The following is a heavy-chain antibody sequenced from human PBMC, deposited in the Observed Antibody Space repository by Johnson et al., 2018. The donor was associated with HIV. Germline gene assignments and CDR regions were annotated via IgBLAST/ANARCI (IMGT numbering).Heavy chain of an antibody. CDR2: ISSRGSTI. CDR3: ARENWGQRMNAFDI. J-gene: IGHJ3*02. Sequence: QVQLVESGGGLVQPGRSLRLSCAASGFTFSDYYMSWIRQAPGKGLEWVSYISSRGSTIYYADSVKGRFTISRDNAKNTLYLQMNSLRAEDTAVYYCARENWGQRMNAFDIWGQGTMVTVSS. D-gene: IGHD7-27*01. V-gene: IGHV3-11*04. CDR1: GFTFSDYY.